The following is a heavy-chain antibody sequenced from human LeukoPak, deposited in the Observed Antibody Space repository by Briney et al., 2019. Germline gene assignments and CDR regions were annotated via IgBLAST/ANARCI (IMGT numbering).Heavy chain of an antibody. CDR1: GYSISSGYY. CDR2: IYYSGST. V-gene: IGHV4-38-2*02. J-gene: IGHJ5*02. D-gene: IGHD2-15*01. CDR3: ARLRCDNCYPNWLDP. Sequence: SETLSLTCTVSGYSISSGYYWGWIRQPPGKGLEWIGSIYYSGSTYYNPSLKSRVTISVDTSKNQFSLKLSSVTAADTAVYYCARLRCDNCYPNWLDPWGQGTLVTVSS.